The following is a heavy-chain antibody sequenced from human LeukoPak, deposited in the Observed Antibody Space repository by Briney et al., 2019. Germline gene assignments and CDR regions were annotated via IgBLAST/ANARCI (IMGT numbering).Heavy chain of an antibody. D-gene: IGHD2-8*01. Sequence: PGGSLRLSCAASGFLFSTYTMNWVRQAPGKGLEWVSSISSSSTFIYYADSVKGRFTISRDNAKNSLYLQMNSLRPEDTALYYCSTDPRLLMYWGHGTLVTVSS. CDR2: ISSSSTFI. V-gene: IGHV3-21*04. CDR3: STDPRLLMY. J-gene: IGHJ4*01. CDR1: GFLFSTYT.